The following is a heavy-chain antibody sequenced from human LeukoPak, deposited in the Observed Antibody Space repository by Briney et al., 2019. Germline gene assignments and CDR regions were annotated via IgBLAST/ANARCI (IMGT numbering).Heavy chain of an antibody. CDR2: IYYSGST. V-gene: IGHV4-59*01. CDR3: ARGWYSYGLNWFDP. D-gene: IGHD5-18*01. J-gene: IGHJ5*02. Sequence: SETLSLTCTVSGGSISSYYWSWIRQPPGKGLEWIGYIYYSGSTNYNPSLKSRVTISVDTSKNQYSLKLSSVTAADTAVYYCARGWYSYGLNWFDPWGQGTLVTVSS. CDR1: GGSISSYY.